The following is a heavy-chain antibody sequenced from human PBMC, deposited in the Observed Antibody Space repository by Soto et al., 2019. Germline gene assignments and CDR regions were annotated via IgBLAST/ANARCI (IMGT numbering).Heavy chain of an antibody. D-gene: IGHD3-9*01. CDR3: ACTHDDYDTLDY. CDR1: GGTFSSYA. Sequence: GASVKVACKASGGTFSSYALSWERQAPGQGLEWMGGIIPIFGTANYAQKFQGRVTITADESTSTAYMELSSLRSEDTAVYYCACTHDDYDTLDYWGQGTLVTVSS. V-gene: IGHV1-69*13. J-gene: IGHJ4*02. CDR2: IIPIFGTA.